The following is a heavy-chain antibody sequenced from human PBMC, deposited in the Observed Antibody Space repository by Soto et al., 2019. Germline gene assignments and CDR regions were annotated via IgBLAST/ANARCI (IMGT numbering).Heavy chain of an antibody. V-gene: IGHV5-51*01. CDR1: GYSFTSYW. J-gene: IGHJ3*02. Sequence: PGESLKISCKGSGYSFTSYWIGWVRQMPGKGLEWMGIIYPGDSDTRYSPSFQGQVTISADKSISTAYLQWSSLKASDTAMYYCARRIGYCSGGSCYSVHAFDIWGQGTMVTVSS. CDR2: IYPGDSDT. CDR3: ARRIGYCSGGSCYSVHAFDI. D-gene: IGHD2-15*01.